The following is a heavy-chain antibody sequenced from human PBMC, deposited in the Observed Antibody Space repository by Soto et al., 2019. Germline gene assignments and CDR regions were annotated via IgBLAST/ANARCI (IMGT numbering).Heavy chain of an antibody. CDR1: GGTFSSYA. CDR3: AQSYCSSTSRYCSHGMDV. Sequence: SVKVSCKASGGTFSSYAISWVRQAPGQGLEWMGGIIPIFGTANYAQKFQGRVTITADESTSTAYMELSSLRSEDTAVYYCAQSYCSSTSRYCSHGMDVWGQGTTVTVSS. J-gene: IGHJ6*02. D-gene: IGHD2-2*01. V-gene: IGHV1-69*13. CDR2: IIPIFGTA.